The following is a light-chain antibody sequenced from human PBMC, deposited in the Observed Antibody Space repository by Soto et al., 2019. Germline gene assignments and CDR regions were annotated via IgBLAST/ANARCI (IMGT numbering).Light chain of an antibody. V-gene: IGLV2-14*01. CDR3: SSYTSSSTRV. J-gene: IGLJ1*01. Sequence: QSVLTQPASVSGSPGQSITISCTGTSSDVGGYNYIPWYQQHPGKAPKLMIYDVSNRPSGVSSRFSGSKSGNTASLTISGLQAEDEADYYCSSYTSSSTRVFGTGTKVTVL. CDR2: DVS. CDR1: SSDVGGYNY.